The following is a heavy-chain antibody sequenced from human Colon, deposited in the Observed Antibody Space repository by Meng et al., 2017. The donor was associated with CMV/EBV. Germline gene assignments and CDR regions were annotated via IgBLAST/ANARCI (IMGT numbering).Heavy chain of an antibody. CDR2: INPKSVDT. Sequence: GRRLQSGAEVKQPGASLKVSCKASGYTFTGYYIHWVRQAPGQGLEWIGWINPKSVDTKYAQKFQGRVIMTRDTSIDTAYMELSSLRSDDTAVYYCARGVVGGYNFGYPVAYYYDYWGQGTLVTVSS. V-gene: IGHV1-2*02. D-gene: IGHD5-18*01. CDR3: ARGVVGGYNFGYPVAYYYDY. J-gene: IGHJ4*02. CDR1: GYTFTGYY.